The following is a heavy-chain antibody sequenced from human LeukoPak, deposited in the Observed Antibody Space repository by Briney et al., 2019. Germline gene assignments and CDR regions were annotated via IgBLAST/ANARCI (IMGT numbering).Heavy chain of an antibody. V-gene: IGHV3-23*01. J-gene: IGHJ6*03. Sequence: GGSLRLSCAASGFTFSSYAMSWVRQAPGKGLEWVSAISGSGGSTYYADSVKGRFTISRDNSKNTLYLQMNSLRAEDTAVYYCARAAAAKSYYYYYMDVWGKGTTVTVSS. D-gene: IGHD2-2*01. CDR2: ISGSGGST. CDR3: ARAAAAKSYYYYYMDV. CDR1: GFTFSSYA.